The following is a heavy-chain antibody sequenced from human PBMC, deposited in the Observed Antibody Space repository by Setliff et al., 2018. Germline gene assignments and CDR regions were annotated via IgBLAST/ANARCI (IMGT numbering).Heavy chain of an antibody. CDR3: ARRPPNGFGEFGNAFDI. CDR2: ISTSSTYI. J-gene: IGHJ3*02. D-gene: IGHD3-10*01. V-gene: IGHV3-21*01. Sequence: PGGSLRLSCAASGFTFSSYSMNWVRQAPGKGLEWVSSISTSSTYIYYADSVKGRFTISRDNAKNSLYLQMNSLRAEDTAVYYCARRPPNGFGEFGNAFDIWGQGTTVTVSS. CDR1: GFTFSSYS.